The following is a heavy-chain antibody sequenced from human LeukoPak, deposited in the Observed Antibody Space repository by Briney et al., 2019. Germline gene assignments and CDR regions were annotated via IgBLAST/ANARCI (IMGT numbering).Heavy chain of an antibody. Sequence: SETLSLTCTVSGGSLNFYYWSWLRQPAGKGLEGIGRIYSTGSTNYSPSLKSRVTMSVDKSKNQFSLNLSSVTPADTAVYYCARGIADPYSFDSWGQGTLVTVSS. V-gene: IGHV4-4*07. CDR1: GGSLNFYY. CDR2: IYSTGST. CDR3: ARGIADPYSFDS. D-gene: IGHD6-13*01. J-gene: IGHJ4*02.